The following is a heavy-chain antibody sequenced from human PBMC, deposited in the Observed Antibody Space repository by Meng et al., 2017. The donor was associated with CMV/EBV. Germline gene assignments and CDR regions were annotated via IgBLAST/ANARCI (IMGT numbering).Heavy chain of an antibody. Sequence: SGPTLVKPTQTLTLTCTFSGFSLSTSGMRVSWIRQPPGKALEWLALIYWNGDKRYSPSLKSRLTITQDTSKNQVVLTMTNMDPVDTATYYCTHPPGYWGQGMLVTVSS. CDR2: IYWNGDK. V-gene: IGHV2-5*01. CDR3: THPPGY. J-gene: IGHJ4*02. CDR1: GFSLSTSGMR.